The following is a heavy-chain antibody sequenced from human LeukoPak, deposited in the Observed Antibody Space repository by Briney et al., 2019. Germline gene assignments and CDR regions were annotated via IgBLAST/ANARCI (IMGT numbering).Heavy chain of an antibody. D-gene: IGHD1-14*01. Sequence: GGSLRLSCAASGFTFSSYSMNWVRQAPGKGLEWVSYISSSSSTIYYADSVKGRFTISRDNAKNSLYLQVNSLRDDDTAVYYCGRVQKTQTGGTPDYWGQGTLVTVSS. J-gene: IGHJ4*02. CDR3: GRVQKTQTGGTPDY. V-gene: IGHV3-48*02. CDR1: GFTFSSYS. CDR2: ISSSSSTI.